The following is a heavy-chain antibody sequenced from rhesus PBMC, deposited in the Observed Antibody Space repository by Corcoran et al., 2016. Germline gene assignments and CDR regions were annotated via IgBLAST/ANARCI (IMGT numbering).Heavy chain of an antibody. Sequence: QVQLVQSGAEVKKPGTSVKLSCKASGYTFTSYYINWVRQAPGQVLEWMGWINPSNGNTSYAQKFQGRVTMTRDTSTSTAYMELNSLRSEDTAVYYCARGDWDCSGGVCYEHDAFDFWGQGLRVTVSS. D-gene: IGHD2-8*01. CDR2: INPSNGNT. V-gene: IGHV1-200*01. CDR1: GYTFTSYY. J-gene: IGHJ3*01. CDR3: ARGDWDCSGGVCYEHDAFDF.